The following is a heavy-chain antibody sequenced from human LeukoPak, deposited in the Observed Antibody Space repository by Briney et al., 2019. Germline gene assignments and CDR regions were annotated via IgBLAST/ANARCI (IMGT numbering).Heavy chain of an antibody. D-gene: IGHD6-6*01. CDR3: AGEYSSSAGF. CDR1: GVSISSYH. J-gene: IGHJ4*02. CDR2: IHYAGKT. Sequence: SSETLSLTYSVSGVSISSYHWGWIRQPPGKGLEWIGSIHYAGKTYYKPSLKSRVNIYIDTAKSQFFLNLRSVTAADTAVYYCAGEYSSSAGFWGQGTLVTVSS. V-gene: IGHV4-39*07.